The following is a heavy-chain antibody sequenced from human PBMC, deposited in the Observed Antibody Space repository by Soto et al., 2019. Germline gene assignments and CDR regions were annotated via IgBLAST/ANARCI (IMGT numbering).Heavy chain of an antibody. CDR2: MYHTGST. CDR3: ARQDKSGYNWFVR. J-gene: IGHJ5*02. V-gene: IGHV4-30-2*01. CDR1: GGSFSSGGYS. Sequence: PSKTLSLTCAVSGGSFSSGGYSWSWIRQPPGKGLEWIGYMYHTGSTFYNPSLKSRVTISLDRSKDQFSLKVNSVTAADTAVYYCARQDKSGYNWFVRRGQGIMGIVSA. D-gene: IGHD3-3*01.